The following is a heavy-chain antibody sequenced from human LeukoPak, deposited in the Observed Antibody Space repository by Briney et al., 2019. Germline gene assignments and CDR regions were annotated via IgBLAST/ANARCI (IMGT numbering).Heavy chain of an antibody. CDR2: IYYSGST. V-gene: IGHV4-39*01. CDR1: GDSISSSSYY. J-gene: IGHJ4*02. CDR3: ARLNYYDRSGYYQALDY. Sequence: PPETLSLTCTVSGDSISSSSYYWGWIRQPPGKGLEWIGSIYYSGSTYYNPSLKSRVTISVDTSKNQFSLKLSSVTAAHTAVYYCARLNYYDRSGYYQALDYWGQGTLVTVSS. D-gene: IGHD3-22*01.